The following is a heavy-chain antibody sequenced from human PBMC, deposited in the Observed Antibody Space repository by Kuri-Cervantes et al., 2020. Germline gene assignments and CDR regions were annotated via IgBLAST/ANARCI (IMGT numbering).Heavy chain of an antibody. J-gene: IGHJ6*02. CDR1: GFTFSSYG. D-gene: IGHD3-10*01. Sequence: GESLKISCAASGFTFSSYGMHWVRQAPGKGLEWVAVISYDGSNKYYADPVKGRFTISRDNSKNTLYLQMNSLRAEDTAVYYCATHYYGSGSYLKAEIYYYGMDVWGQGTTVTVSS. CDR3: ATHYYGSGSYLKAEIYYYGMDV. CDR2: ISYDGSNK. V-gene: IGHV3-30*03.